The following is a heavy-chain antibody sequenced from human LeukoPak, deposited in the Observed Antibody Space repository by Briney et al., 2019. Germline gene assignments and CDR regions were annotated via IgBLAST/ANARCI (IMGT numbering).Heavy chain of an antibody. V-gene: IGHV4-59*01. CDR3: ARARPAYYYYGMDA. Sequence: GSLRLSCAASGFTFSSYAMSWIRQPPGKGLDWIGYIYYSGSTNYNPSLKSRVTISVDTSKNQFSLKLSSVTAADTAVYYCARARPAYYYYGMDAWGQGTTVTVSS. CDR2: IYYSGST. CDR1: GFTFSSYA. J-gene: IGHJ6*02.